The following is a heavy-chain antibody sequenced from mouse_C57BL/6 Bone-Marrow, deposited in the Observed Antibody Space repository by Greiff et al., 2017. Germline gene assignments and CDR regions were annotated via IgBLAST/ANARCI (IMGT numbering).Heavy chain of an antibody. CDR1: GYSFTHFW. D-gene: IGHD1-1*01. Sequence: QVQLQQPGAELVRPGTSVKLSCKASGYSFTHFWMNWVKQRPGQGLEWLAMIHPSDSETRLNQKFKDRAKLTVDKSSNTAYMQLASPTSEDSAVYYCARTLYGSRNYVDYWGQGPALPVSS. J-gene: IGHJ2*01. V-gene: IGHV1-74*01. CDR2: IHPSDSET. CDR3: ARTLYGSRNYVDY.